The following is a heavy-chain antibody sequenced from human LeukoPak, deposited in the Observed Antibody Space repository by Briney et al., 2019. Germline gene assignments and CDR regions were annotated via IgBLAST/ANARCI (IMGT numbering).Heavy chain of an antibody. CDR3: ARTTEGYCRGGSCFYYYYYMDV. CDR2: IYYSGST. Sequence: SETLSLTCTVSGGSISSSSYYWGWIRQPPGKGLEWIGSIYYSGSTYYNPSLKSRVTISVDTSKNQFSLKLSSVTAADTAVYYCARTTEGYCRGGSCFYYYYYMDVWGKGTTVTVSS. CDR1: GGSISSSSYY. J-gene: IGHJ6*03. D-gene: IGHD2-15*01. V-gene: IGHV4-39*07.